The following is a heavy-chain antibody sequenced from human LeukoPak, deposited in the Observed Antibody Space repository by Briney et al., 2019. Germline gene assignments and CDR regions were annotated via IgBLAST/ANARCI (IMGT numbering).Heavy chain of an antibody. D-gene: IGHD3-10*01. CDR3: ARGNYYGSGSYYKRAGSWFDP. CDR1: GGSISSSSYY. CDR2: IYTSGST. V-gene: IGHV4-61*02. J-gene: IGHJ5*02. Sequence: SETLSLTCTVSGGSISSSSYYWSWIRQPAGKGLEWIGRIYTSGSTNYNPSLKSRVTISVDTSKNQFSLKLSSVTAADTAVYYCARGNYYGSGSYYKRAGSWFDPWGQGTLVTVSS.